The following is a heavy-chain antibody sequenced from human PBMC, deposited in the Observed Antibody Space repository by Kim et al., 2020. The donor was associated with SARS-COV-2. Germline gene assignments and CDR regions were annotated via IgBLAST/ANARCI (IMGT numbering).Heavy chain of an antibody. CDR1: GFTFSSYS. D-gene: IGHD6-13*01. J-gene: IGHJ6*02. Sequence: GGSLRLSCAASGFTFSSYSMNWVRQAPGKGPEWVSSISSSSSYIYYADSVKGRFTISRDNAKNSLYLQMNSLRAEDTAVYYCARDRMAAAGKEDGMDVWGQGTTVTVSS. CDR3: ARDRMAAAGKEDGMDV. CDR2: ISSSSSYI. V-gene: IGHV3-21*01.